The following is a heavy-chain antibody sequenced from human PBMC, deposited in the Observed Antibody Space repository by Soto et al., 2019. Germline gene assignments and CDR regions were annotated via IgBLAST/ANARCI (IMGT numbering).Heavy chain of an antibody. Sequence: GGSLRLSCNCSGFRFSEHAMTWVRQAPGKGLEWVGFIRNTPYGGTTDYAASVRGRFTISRDDSESIAYLQMNSLRAEDTGVYFCARDPSTDILLWFASAGGDYWGPGTLVTVSS. V-gene: IGHV3-49*04. CDR1: GFRFSEHA. CDR2: IRNTPYGGTT. J-gene: IGHJ4*02. D-gene: IGHD3-10*01. CDR3: ARDPSTDILLWFASAGGDY.